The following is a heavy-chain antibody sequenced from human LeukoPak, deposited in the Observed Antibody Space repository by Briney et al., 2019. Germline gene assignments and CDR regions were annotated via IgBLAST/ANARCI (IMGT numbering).Heavy chain of an antibody. CDR2: ISSSGSTI. J-gene: IGHJ4*02. CDR1: GFTFSDYY. Sequence: GGSLRLSCADSGFTFSDYYMSWIRQAPGKGLEWVSYISSSGSTIYYADSVKGRFTISRDNAKNSLYLQMNSLRAEDTAVYYCARDFTMVRGVIMYWGQGTLVTVSS. CDR3: ARDFTMVRGVIMY. D-gene: IGHD3-10*01. V-gene: IGHV3-11*01.